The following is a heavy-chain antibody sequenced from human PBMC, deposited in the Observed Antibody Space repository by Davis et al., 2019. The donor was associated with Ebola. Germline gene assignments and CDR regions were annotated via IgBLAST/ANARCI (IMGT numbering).Heavy chain of an antibody. J-gene: IGHJ4*02. V-gene: IGHV3-30*02. CDR2: IRYDGSNK. Sequence: GESLKISCAATGFSFNSYRMHWVRQDPGKGLEWVAYIRYDGSNKYYADSVKGRFTISRENSKATLDLQMNSLRAEDTAVYYCAKGDNSGWYGVDYWGQGTLVIVSS. CDR1: GFSFNSYR. D-gene: IGHD6-19*01. CDR3: AKGDNSGWYGVDY.